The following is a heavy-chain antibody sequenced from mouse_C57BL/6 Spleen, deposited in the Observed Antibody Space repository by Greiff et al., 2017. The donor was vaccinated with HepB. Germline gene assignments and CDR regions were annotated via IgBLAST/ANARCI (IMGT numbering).Heavy chain of an antibody. Sequence: VQGVESGAELVRPGTSVKMSCKASGYTFTNYWIGWAKQRPGHGLEWIGDIYPGGGYTNYNEKFKGKATLTADKSSSTAYMQFSSLTSEDSAIYYCASYYSNYAWFAYWGQGTLVTVSA. CDR2: IYPGGGYT. CDR3: ASYYSNYAWFAY. CDR1: GYTFTNYW. J-gene: IGHJ3*01. V-gene: IGHV1-63*01. D-gene: IGHD2-5*01.